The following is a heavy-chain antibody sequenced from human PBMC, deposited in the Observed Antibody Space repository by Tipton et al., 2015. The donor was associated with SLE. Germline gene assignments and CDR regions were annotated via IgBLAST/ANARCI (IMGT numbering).Heavy chain of an antibody. CDR2: INHSGST. CDR3: ARGRGITGTTDWFDP. V-gene: IGHV4-34*01. D-gene: IGHD1-20*01. CDR1: GGSFSGYY. Sequence: GSLRLSCAVYGGSFSGYYWSWIRQPPGKGLEWIGEINHSGSTNYNPSLKSRVTISVDTSKNQFSLKLSSVTAADTAVYYCARGRGITGTTDWFDPWGQGTLVTVSS. J-gene: IGHJ5*02.